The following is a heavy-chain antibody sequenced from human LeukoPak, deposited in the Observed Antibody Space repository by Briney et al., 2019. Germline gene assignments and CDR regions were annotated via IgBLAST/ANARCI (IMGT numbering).Heavy chain of an antibody. CDR1: GDTFTTYA. J-gene: IGHJ4*02. D-gene: IGHD2-2*01. CDR3: ASGVVPAANFDY. Sequence: SVKVSCKASGDTFTTYAVSWVRQAPGQGLEWMGAIIPLLGTANYTQKFQGRVTITADESTSTAYMELSSLRSDDTAVYYCASGVVPAANFDYWGQGTLVTVSS. V-gene: IGHV1-69*13. CDR2: IIPLLGTA.